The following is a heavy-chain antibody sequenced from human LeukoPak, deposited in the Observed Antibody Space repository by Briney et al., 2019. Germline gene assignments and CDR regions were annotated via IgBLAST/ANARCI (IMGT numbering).Heavy chain of an antibody. D-gene: IGHD1-26*01. CDR2: FNWNGCST. J-gene: IGHJ4*02. CDR1: GFTFSTYS. Sequence: RAGGSLRLSCAASGFTFSTYSMNWVRQAPGKGLEWVSGFNWNGCSTGYADSVKGRFTISRDNAKNSLYLQMNSLRAEDTALYYCARRWDSRFYFDYWGQGTLVTVSS. CDR3: ARRWDSRFYFDY. V-gene: IGHV3-20*04.